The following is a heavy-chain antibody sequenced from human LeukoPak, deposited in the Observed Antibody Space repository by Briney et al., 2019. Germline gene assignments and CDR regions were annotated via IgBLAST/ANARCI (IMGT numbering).Heavy chain of an antibody. Sequence: GGSLRLSCAASGFTFSSYTMNWVRQAPGKGLGWVSYISRSSSTIYYADSVKGRFTISRDNAKNSLYLQMNSLRAEDTAVCYCARDAYNSGWTDYWGQGTLVAVSS. CDR3: ARDAYNSGWTDY. V-gene: IGHV3-48*01. D-gene: IGHD6-19*01. J-gene: IGHJ4*02. CDR1: GFTFSSYT. CDR2: ISRSSSTI.